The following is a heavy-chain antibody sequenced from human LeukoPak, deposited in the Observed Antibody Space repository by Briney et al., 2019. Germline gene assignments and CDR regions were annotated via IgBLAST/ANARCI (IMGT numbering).Heavy chain of an antibody. J-gene: IGHJ4*02. Sequence: PGGSLRLSCAASGFTFSSYAMSWVRQAPGKGLEWVSAISGSGGSTYYADSVKGRFTIPRDNSKNTLYLQMNSLRAEDTAVYYCAKGSVGMITFGGVIVNWGQGTLVTVSS. D-gene: IGHD3-16*02. CDR2: ISGSGGST. V-gene: IGHV3-23*01. CDR1: GFTFSSYA. CDR3: AKGSVGMITFGGVIVN.